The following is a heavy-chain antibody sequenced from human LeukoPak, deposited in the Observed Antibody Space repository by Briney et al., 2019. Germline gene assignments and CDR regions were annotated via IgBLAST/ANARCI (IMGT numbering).Heavy chain of an antibody. V-gene: IGHV4-59*01. CDR1: GGSISSYY. CDR2: INYSGST. Sequence: PSETLSLTCSVSGGSISSYYWSWIRQPPGKGLEWIGYINYSGSTNYNPSLKSRVTISGDTSKNQFSLKLSSVTAADTAVYYCARDRGITIFGVVTHDAFDIWGQGTMVTVSS. J-gene: IGHJ3*02. CDR3: ARDRGITIFGVVTHDAFDI. D-gene: IGHD3-3*01.